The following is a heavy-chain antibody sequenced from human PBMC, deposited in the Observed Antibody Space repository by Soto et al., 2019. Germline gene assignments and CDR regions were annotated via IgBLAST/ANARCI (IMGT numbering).Heavy chain of an antibody. V-gene: IGHV5-51*01. CDR1: GYSFTSYW. J-gene: IGHJ3*02. D-gene: IGHD3-10*01. CDR2: IYPGDSDT. Sequence: RGESLKISCKGSGYSFTSYWIGWVRQMPGKGLEWMGIIYPGDSDTRYSPSFQGQVTISRDNSKNTLYLQMNSLRAEDTAVYYCARGGLMVRGVIIKVFNAFDIWGQGTMVTVSS. CDR3: ARGGLMVRGVIIKVFNAFDI.